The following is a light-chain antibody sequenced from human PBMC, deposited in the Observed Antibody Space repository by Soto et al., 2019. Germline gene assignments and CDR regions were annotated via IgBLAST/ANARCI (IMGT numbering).Light chain of an antibody. Sequence: IVLTQSPATLSLSPGERATLSCRASQSVSSQLAWYQQKPGQAPRLLMYGASSRATGIPDRLSGSGSGTDYTLTISRLEPEDFAVYYCQQYGSSPIPFGQGTRLEIK. CDR1: QSVSSQ. J-gene: IGKJ5*01. V-gene: IGKV3-20*01. CDR2: GAS. CDR3: QQYGSSPIP.